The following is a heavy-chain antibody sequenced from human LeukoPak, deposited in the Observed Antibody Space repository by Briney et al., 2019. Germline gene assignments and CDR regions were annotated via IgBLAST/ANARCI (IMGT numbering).Heavy chain of an antibody. J-gene: IGHJ4*02. V-gene: IGHV3-23*01. CDR2: ISGSGGST. D-gene: IGHD2-2*02. CDR1: GFTFSSYA. CDR3: ARGRTQYCSSTSCYTGDY. Sequence: PGGSLRLSCAASGFTFSSYAMSWVRQAPGKGLEWVSGISGSGGSTYYADSVKGQSTISRDISKNTLYLQMNSLRAEDTAIYYCARGRTQYCSSTSCYTGDYWGQGTLVTVSS.